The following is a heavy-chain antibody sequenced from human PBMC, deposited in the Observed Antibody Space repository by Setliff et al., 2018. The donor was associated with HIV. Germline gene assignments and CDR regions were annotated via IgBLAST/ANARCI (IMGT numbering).Heavy chain of an antibody. CDR2: ISYDGSNK. V-gene: IGHV3-30*11. CDR1: GFTFSKYA. D-gene: IGHD3-10*01. CDR3: ARSVIGYYYYGMDV. J-gene: IGHJ6*02. Sequence: GGSLRLSCKASGFTFSKYAMHWVRQAPGKGLEWVAVISYDGSNKYYADSVKGRFTISRDNSKNTLYLQMNSLRAEDTAVYYCARSVIGYYYYGMDVWG.